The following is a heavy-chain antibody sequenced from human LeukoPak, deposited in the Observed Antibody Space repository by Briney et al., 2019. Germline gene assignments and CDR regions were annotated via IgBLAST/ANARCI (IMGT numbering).Heavy chain of an antibody. Sequence: GGSLRLSCAASGFTDSSNYMSWVRQAPGKGLEWVSVIYSGGSTYYADSVKGRFTISRDNSKNTLYLQMNSLRAEDTAVYYCASPVTTVTMALRYWGQGTLVTVSS. V-gene: IGHV3-66*01. CDR2: IYSGGST. D-gene: IGHD4-17*01. CDR1: GFTDSSNY. J-gene: IGHJ4*02. CDR3: ASPVTTVTMALRY.